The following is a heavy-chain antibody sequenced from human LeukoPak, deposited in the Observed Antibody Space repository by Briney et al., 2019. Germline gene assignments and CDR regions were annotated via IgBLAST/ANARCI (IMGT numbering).Heavy chain of an antibody. CDR3: ATRGGDSSGYYYELDY. CDR1: GYTLTALS. Sequence: ASVKVSCKVSGYTLTALSMHWVRQAPGKGLEWMGGLDPEDGETIYAQKFQGRVTMTEDTSTDTAYMELSSLRSEDTAVYYCATRGGDSSGYYYELDYWGQGTLVTVSS. CDR2: LDPEDGET. D-gene: IGHD3-22*01. V-gene: IGHV1-24*01. J-gene: IGHJ4*02.